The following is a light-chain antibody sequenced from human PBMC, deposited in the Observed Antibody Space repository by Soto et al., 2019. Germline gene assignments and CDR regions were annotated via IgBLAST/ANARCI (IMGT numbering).Light chain of an antibody. CDR3: LQVYSFPRT. CDR2: DAS. J-gene: IGKJ1*01. CDR1: RSVNSY. V-gene: IGKV3-11*01. Sequence: EIVLTQSPATLSLSPGERATLSCRASRSVNSYLAWYQQKPGQAPRLLISDASNRATGIPARFSGSGSGTDFTLTISSLEPEDFATYYCLQVYSFPRTFGQGTKVEIK.